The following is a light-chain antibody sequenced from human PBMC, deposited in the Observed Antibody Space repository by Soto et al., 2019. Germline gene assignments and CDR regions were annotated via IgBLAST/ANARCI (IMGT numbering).Light chain of an antibody. Sequence: AIRMTQSPSSFSASTGDRVTITCRASQGISSYLAWYQQKPGKAPKLLIYAASTLQSGVPSRFSGSGSGTDFTLTLSCLQSEDFAPYYCQQYYSYPFTFGPGTKVDIK. CDR2: AAS. J-gene: IGKJ3*01. CDR3: QQYYSYPFT. V-gene: IGKV1-8*01. CDR1: QGISSY.